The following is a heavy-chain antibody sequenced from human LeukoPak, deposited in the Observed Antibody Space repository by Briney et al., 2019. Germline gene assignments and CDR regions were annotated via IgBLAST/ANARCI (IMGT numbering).Heavy chain of an antibody. V-gene: IGHV3-64D*06. J-gene: IGHJ4*02. D-gene: IGHD1-1*01. CDR1: GFILRSHA. CDR2: ISDNGGST. CDR3: VKDNEAGGSPFDR. Sequence: GGSLRLSCSASGFILRSHAMHWVRQAPGKGLEYVSRISDNGGSTYYADSVKGRYTISRDNSKNTLYLQMSSLRAVDTAVYYCVKDNEAGGSPFDRWGQGTLVTVSS.